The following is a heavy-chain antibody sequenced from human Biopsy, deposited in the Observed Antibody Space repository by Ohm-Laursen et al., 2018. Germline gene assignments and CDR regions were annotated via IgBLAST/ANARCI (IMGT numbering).Heavy chain of an antibody. J-gene: IGHJ2*01. CDR3: SRDRGYYSDRTVPGYFDL. CDR2: VSYTGST. Sequence: SGTLSLTWTVSGDSITGHYWSWIRQPPGKGLQWIGYVSYTGSTDYNPSLQSRVTISVDTSKNHFSLRLRSVAPADTAIYYCSRDRGYYSDRTVPGYFDLWGRGTLVTVSS. V-gene: IGHV4-59*11. CDR1: GDSITGHY. D-gene: IGHD3-22*01.